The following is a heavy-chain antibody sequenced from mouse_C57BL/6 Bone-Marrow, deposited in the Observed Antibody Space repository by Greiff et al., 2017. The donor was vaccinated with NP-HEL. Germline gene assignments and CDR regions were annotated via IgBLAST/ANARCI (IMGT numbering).Heavy chain of an antibody. CDR2: IWGVGST. Sequence: QVQLKESGPGLVAPSQSLSITCTVSGFSLTSYGVDWVRQSPGKGLEWLGVIWGVGSTNYNSALKSRLSISKDNSKSQVFLKMNSLQTDDTAMYYCASLLNWEGFYAMDYWGQGTSVTVSS. CDR1: GFSLTSYG. J-gene: IGHJ4*01. CDR3: ASLLNWEGFYAMDY. V-gene: IGHV2-6*01. D-gene: IGHD4-1*02.